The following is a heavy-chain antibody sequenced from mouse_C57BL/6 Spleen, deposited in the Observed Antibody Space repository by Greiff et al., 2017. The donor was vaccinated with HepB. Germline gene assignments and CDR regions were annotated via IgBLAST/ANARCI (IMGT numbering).Heavy chain of an antibody. J-gene: IGHJ4*01. Sequence: LQQSGAELVRPGASVKMSCKASGYTFTSYNMHWVKQTPRQGLEWIGAIFPGNGDTSYNQKFKGKATLTVDKSSSTAYMQLSSLTSEDSAVYFCARSDHYYGSSNAMDYWGQGTSVTVSS. CDR3: ARSDHYYGSSNAMDY. V-gene: IGHV1-12*01. D-gene: IGHD1-1*01. CDR1: GYTFTSYN. CDR2: IFPGNGDT.